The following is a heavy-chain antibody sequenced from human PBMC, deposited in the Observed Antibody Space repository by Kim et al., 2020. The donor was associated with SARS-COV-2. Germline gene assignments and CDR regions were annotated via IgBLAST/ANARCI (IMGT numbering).Heavy chain of an antibody. J-gene: IGHJ4*02. V-gene: IGHV3-30*04. CDR3: VRVYY. CDR1: GFTFNTYS. Sequence: GGSLRLSCAASGFTFNTYSIHWARQAPGKGLEWVAGISNDGSNKDYADSVKVRFSITRDNVNNIVYLEMSRQRAEDKAVYYCVRVYYWGQGTLVTVSS. CDR2: ISNDGSNK.